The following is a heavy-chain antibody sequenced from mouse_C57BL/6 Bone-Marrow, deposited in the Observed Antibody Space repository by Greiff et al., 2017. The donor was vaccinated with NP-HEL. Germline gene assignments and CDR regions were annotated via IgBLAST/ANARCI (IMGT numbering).Heavy chain of an antibody. V-gene: IGHV1-9*01. D-gene: IGHD1-1*01. CDR3: AREVYYYGPFAY. Sequence: VQLQQSGAELMKPGASVKLSCKATGYTFTGYWIEWVKQRPGHGLEWIGEILPGSGSTNYNEKFKGKATFTADKSSNTAYMQLISLTTEYSAIYYFAREVYYYGPFAYWGQGTLVTVSA. CDR1: GYTFTGYW. CDR2: ILPGSGST. J-gene: IGHJ3*01.